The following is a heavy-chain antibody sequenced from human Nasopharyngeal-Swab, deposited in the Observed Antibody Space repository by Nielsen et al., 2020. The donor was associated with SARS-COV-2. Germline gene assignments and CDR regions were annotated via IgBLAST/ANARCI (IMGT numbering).Heavy chain of an antibody. D-gene: IGHD4-17*01. CDR1: GGSISSYY. CDR3: ARGTTVTTFFDYYGMDV. Sequence: SETLSLTCTVSGGSISSYYWSWIRQPPGKGLEWIGYIYYSGSTNYSPSLKSRVTISVDTSKNQFSLKLSSVTAADTAVYYCARGTTVTTFFDYYGMDVWGQGTTVTVSS. CDR2: IYYSGST. V-gene: IGHV4-59*01. J-gene: IGHJ6*02.